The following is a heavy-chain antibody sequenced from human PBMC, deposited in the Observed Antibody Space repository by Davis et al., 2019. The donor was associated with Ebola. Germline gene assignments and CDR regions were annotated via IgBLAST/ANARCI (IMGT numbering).Heavy chain of an antibody. J-gene: IGHJ5*02. CDR2: ISSDGNTK. CDR1: GFTFRRYG. D-gene: IGHD6-19*01. V-gene: IGHV3-30*03. Sequence: LSLTCAASGFTFRRYGIHWVRQAPGKGLEWVAWISSDGNTKSYADSVKGRFTISRDNAKNSLYLQMNSLRAEDTAVYYCARGEQWLVLVGWFDPWGQGTLVTVSS. CDR3: ARGEQWLVLVGWFDP.